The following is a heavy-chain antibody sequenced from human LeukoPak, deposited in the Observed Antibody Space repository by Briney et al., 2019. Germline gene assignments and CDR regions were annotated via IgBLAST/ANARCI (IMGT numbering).Heavy chain of an antibody. D-gene: IGHD3-16*01. Sequence: SSVKVSCKTSRGTFSSSVISWVRQAPGQGLEWMGGIVPIFRTANYAQKFQDRVTITADESPNTAYMELSSLRSSDTAVYYCARGLGDGASASSYRWGQGTLVTVSS. J-gene: IGHJ5*02. CDR2: IVPIFRTA. CDR1: RGTFSSSV. CDR3: ARGLGDGASASSYR. V-gene: IGHV1-69*13.